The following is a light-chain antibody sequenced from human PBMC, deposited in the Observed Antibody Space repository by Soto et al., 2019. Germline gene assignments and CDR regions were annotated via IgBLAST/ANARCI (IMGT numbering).Light chain of an antibody. CDR1: QSISSY. V-gene: IGKV1-39*01. Sequence: DIQMTQSPSSLSASVGDRVTITCRASQSISSYLNWYQQKPGKAPKLLIYAASSLQSGVPSRFSGSGSATDFTLTISSLQPEYFANYYCQQSYSTPTFGQGTKLEIK. CDR3: QQSYSTPT. J-gene: IGKJ2*01. CDR2: AAS.